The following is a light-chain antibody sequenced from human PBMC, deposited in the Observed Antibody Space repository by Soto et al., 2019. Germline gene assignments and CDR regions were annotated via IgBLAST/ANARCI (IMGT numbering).Light chain of an antibody. Sequence: QSALTQPASVSGSPGQSITFSCTGTSSDVRSYDYVSWHQQHPGKAPKLIIYDVNNRPSGVPSRFSGSKSGNTASLIISGLQTEDEADYYCCAYSTSGTHVFGTGTKETVL. CDR3: CAYSTSGTHV. CDR2: DVN. CDR1: SSDVRSYDY. V-gene: IGLV2-14*03. J-gene: IGLJ1*01.